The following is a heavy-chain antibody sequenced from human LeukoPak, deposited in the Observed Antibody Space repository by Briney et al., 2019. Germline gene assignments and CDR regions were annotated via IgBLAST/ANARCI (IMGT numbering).Heavy chain of an antibody. V-gene: IGHV1-2*02. CDR3: ARGAVNRYNWNDDNYYYYYMDV. J-gene: IGHJ6*03. D-gene: IGHD1-1*01. CDR2: INPNSGGT. Sequence: ASVKVSCKASGYTFTGYYMHWVRQAPGQGLEWMGWINPNSGGTNYAQKFQGRVTMTRDTSTSTAYMELRSLRSDDTAVYYCARGAVNRYNWNDDNYYYYYMDVWGKGTTVIISS. CDR1: GYTFTGYY.